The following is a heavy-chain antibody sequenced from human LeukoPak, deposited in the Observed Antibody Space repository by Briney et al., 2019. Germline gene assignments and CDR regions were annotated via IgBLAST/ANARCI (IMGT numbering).Heavy chain of an antibody. J-gene: IGHJ4*02. V-gene: IGHV3-15*01. CDR3: TTEGAHYDILTGYYLGGLGGFDY. Sequence: GGSLRLSCAASGFTFSNAWMSWVRHAPGKGLVWVGRIKNKTDGGTTDYAAPVKGRFTISRDDSKNTLYLQMNSLKTEDTAVYYCTTEGAHYDILTGYYLGGLGGFDYWGQGTLVTVSS. D-gene: IGHD3-9*01. CDR2: IKNKTDGGTT. CDR1: GFTFSNAW.